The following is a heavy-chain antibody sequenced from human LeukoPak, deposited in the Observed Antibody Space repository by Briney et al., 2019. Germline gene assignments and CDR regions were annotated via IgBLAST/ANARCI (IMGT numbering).Heavy chain of an antibody. J-gene: IGHJ6*02. CDR3: ARESGAYYSGMDV. CDR2: INHSGST. D-gene: IGHD5-12*01. Sequence: SETLSLTCAVYGGSFSGYYWSWIRQPPGKGLEWIGEINHSGSTNYNPSLKSRVTISVDTSKNQFSLKLSSVTAADTAVYYCARESGAYYSGMDVWGQGTTVTVSS. CDR1: GGSFSGYY. V-gene: IGHV4-34*01.